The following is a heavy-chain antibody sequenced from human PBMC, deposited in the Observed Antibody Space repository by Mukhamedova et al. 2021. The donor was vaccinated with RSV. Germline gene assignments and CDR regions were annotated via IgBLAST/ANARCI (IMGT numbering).Heavy chain of an antibody. Sequence: QAPGKGLEWVSSISSSSSYIYYADSVKGRFTISRDNAKNSLYPQMNSMRAEDTAVYYCATSGGSGQHFDYWGLGTLVTVSS. CDR2: ISSSSSYI. CDR3: ATSGGSGQHFDY. J-gene: IGHJ4*02. V-gene: IGHV3-21*01. D-gene: IGHD6-19*01.